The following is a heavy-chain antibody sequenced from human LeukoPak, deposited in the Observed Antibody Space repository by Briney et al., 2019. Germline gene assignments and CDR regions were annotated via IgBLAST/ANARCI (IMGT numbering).Heavy chain of an antibody. Sequence: PGGSLRLSYAASGFSASSHYMSWVRQAPGKGLEWVSVIYSGGRTNYADSVKGRFTISRDNSKNTLSLQMHSLRAEDTAVYNCARAYSWGPEGYFGYWGQGALVTVSS. CDR3: ARAYSWGPEGYFGY. CDR2: IYSGGRT. CDR1: GFSASSHY. V-gene: IGHV3-53*01. J-gene: IGHJ4*02. D-gene: IGHD7-27*01.